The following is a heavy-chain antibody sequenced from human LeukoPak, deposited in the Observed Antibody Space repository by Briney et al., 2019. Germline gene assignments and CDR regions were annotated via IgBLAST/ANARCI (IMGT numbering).Heavy chain of an antibody. D-gene: IGHD3-10*01. CDR1: GFTFTNAW. Sequence: GGSLRLSCAPSGFTFTNAWMSWVRQAPGKGREWVGRNKSKTDGWTTDYAGPGKCRVTISRDDSKNTLYLQMNSLKTEDTAVYYCTTDEVMGSGGDFDIWGQGTMVTVSS. CDR3: TTDEVMGSGGDFDI. CDR2: NKSKTDGWTT. J-gene: IGHJ3*02. V-gene: IGHV3-15*01.